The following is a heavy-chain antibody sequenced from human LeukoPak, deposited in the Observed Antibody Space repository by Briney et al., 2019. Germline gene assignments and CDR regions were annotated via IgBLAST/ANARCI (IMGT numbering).Heavy chain of an antibody. V-gene: IGHV4-59*12. Sequence: PSETLSIICTVSGGSISSYYWSWIRQPPGKGLEWIGNLYFSGSTNYNPSLKSRVTISVDTSKNRFSLKLSSVTAADTAVYYCAREEFSSGSYFDYWGQGTLVTVSS. CDR3: AREEFSSGSYFDY. CDR1: GGSISSYY. CDR2: LYFSGST. J-gene: IGHJ4*02. D-gene: IGHD3-22*01.